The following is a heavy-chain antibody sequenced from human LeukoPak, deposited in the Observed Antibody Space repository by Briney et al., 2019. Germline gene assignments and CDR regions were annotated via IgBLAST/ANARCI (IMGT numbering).Heavy chain of an antibody. D-gene: IGHD3-22*01. J-gene: IGHJ3*02. CDR2: NYHSGST. CDR3: ARRLYYYDSTLYSGYAFDI. Sequence: SETLSLTCAVSGYSISSDYYCGVIRPPPREGVGWIGINYHSGSTYYTPSLKSRVTISVDTSKNKFALKLSSVTAADTAVYYCARRLYYYDSTLYSGYAFDIWGQGTMVTVSA. CDR1: GYSISSDYY. V-gene: IGHV4-38-2*01.